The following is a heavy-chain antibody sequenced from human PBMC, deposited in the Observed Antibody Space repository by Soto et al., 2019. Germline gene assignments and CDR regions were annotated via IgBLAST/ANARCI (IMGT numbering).Heavy chain of an antibody. J-gene: IGHJ4*02. CDR1: GFTFSSDW. CDR3: ARGPRGMYGNDF. CDR2: INMDGSST. D-gene: IGHD3-10*02. Sequence: EVQLVESGGGLVQPGGSLRLSCAASGFTFSSDWMHWVRQAAGKGLVWVSRINMDGSSTNYAESVKGRFTISRDNAKNTLYLQMNSLRAEDTAVYYCARGPRGMYGNDFWGQGALVTVSS. V-gene: IGHV3-74*01.